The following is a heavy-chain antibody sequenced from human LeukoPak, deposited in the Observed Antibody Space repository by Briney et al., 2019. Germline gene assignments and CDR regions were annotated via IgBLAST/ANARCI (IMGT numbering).Heavy chain of an antibody. CDR3: ARDVNGGYFDY. CDR2: IETDGDEK. J-gene: IGHJ4*02. V-gene: IGHV3-7*01. Sequence: PGGSLRLSCVASGFTFSDCWMSWVRQAPGMGLEWVANIETDGDEKNYVDSVKGRFTISRDNAKNSLYLEMNSLRADDMAVYFCARDVNGGYFDYWGQGILVTVSS. D-gene: IGHD4-23*01. CDR1: GFTFSDCW.